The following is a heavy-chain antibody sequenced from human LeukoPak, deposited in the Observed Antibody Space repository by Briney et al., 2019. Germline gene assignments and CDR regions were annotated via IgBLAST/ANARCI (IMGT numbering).Heavy chain of an antibody. CDR3: ARVLHKRNYDSTTYYGY. Sequence: GGSLRLSCAASGFTFSSYAMSWVRQAPGKGLEWVSAISGSGGSTYYADSVKGRFTISRDNAKNSLYLQMNSLRAEDTAVYYCARVLHKRNYDSTTYYGYWGQGTLVTVSS. CDR2: ISGSGGST. J-gene: IGHJ4*02. D-gene: IGHD3-22*01. V-gene: IGHV3-23*01. CDR1: GFTFSSYA.